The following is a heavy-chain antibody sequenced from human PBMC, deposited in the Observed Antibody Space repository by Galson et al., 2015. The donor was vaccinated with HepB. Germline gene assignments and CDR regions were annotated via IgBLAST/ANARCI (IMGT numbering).Heavy chain of an antibody. D-gene: IGHD2-2*01. CDR1: GFTFSSYE. CDR2: ISSSGSTI. J-gene: IGHJ6*02. V-gene: IGHV3-48*03. Sequence: SLRLSCAASGFTFSSYEMNWVRQAPGKGLEWVSYISSSGSTIYYADSVKGRFTISRDNAKNSLYLQMNSLRAEDTAVYYCARDQGQYQLLPYYYYGMDVWGQGTTVTVSS. CDR3: ARDQGQYQLLPYYYYGMDV.